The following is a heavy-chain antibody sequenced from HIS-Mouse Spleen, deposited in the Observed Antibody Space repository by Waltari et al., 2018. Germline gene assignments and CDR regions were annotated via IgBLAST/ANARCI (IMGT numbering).Heavy chain of an antibody. V-gene: IGHV4-34*01. J-gene: IGHJ4*02. Sequence: QVQLQQWGAGLLKPSETLSLTCAVYGGSFSGYYWSWIRQPPGKGLEWIGEINHSGSTNYNPALKGRVTISVDTSKNQFSLKLSSVTAADPAGYYCARGGFRGSSWSHFDYWGQGTLVTVSS. D-gene: IGHD6-13*01. CDR2: INHSGST. CDR1: GGSFSGYY. CDR3: ARGGFRGSSWSHFDY.